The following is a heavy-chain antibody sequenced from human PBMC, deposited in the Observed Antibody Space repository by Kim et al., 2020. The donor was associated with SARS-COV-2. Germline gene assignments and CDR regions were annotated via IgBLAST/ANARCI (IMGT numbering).Heavy chain of an antibody. Sequence: GGSLRLSCAASGFTFRSYEMNWVRQVPGKGLEWISYISSSGSTIYYADSVKGRFTISRDNAKNSLYLQMNSLRAEDTAVYYCARVLAGDYDWNWFDPWGQGTLVTVSS. CDR1: GFTFRSYE. V-gene: IGHV3-48*03. J-gene: IGHJ5*02. D-gene: IGHD4-17*01. CDR2: ISSSGSTI. CDR3: ARVLAGDYDWNWFDP.